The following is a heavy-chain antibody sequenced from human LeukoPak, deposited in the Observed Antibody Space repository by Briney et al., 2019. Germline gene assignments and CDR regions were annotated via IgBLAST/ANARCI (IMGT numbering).Heavy chain of an antibody. CDR3: ARVATRTGTTVY. J-gene: IGHJ4*02. CDR2: ISYDGSNK. V-gene: IGHV3-30-3*01. D-gene: IGHD1-7*01. CDR1: GFTFSSYA. Sequence: GSLRLSCAASGFTFSSYAMHWVRQALGKGLAWVAVISYDGSNKYYADSVNCRFTISRDNSKNTLYLQMNSLRAEDTAVYYCARVATRTGTTVYWGQGTLVTVSS.